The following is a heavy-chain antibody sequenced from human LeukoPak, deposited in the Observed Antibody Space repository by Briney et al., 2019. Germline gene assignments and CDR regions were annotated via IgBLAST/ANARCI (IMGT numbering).Heavy chain of an antibody. CDR2: INQDGSAE. D-gene: IGHD4-17*01. CDR1: GFTFSTYS. V-gene: IGHV3-7*01. Sequence: GGSPRLSCAASGFTFSTYSMSWVRQAPGKGLDWVASINQDGSAEYYVDSVRGRFTISRDNAKNSLYLQVNSLRVDDTAVYYCVRLFGGVTTFDYWGQGTLVTVSS. CDR3: VRLFGGVTTFDY. J-gene: IGHJ4*02.